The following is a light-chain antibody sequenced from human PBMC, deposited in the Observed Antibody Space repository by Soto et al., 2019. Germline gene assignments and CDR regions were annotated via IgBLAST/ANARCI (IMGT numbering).Light chain of an antibody. J-gene: IGKJ5*01. CDR2: GAS. V-gene: IGKV3-15*01. CDR3: QQASSFPPT. CDR1: HSVNSH. Sequence: IRITQSPATVSVSHVERVTLSCRTSHSVNSHVAWYQQKPGQAPRLLLYGASTRATGIPVRFSGSGFGTEFTLTISSLQPEDFATYYCQQASSFPPTFGQGTRLEI.